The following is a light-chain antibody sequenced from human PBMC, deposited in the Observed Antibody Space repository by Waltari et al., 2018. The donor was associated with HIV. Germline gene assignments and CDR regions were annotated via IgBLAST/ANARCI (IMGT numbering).Light chain of an antibody. CDR3: QVWDNNVV. CDR2: KDS. J-gene: IGLJ3*02. CDR1: NIGTKD. V-gene: IGLV3-9*01. Sequence: YELTQPLSVSVALGLTAKITCGGNNIGTKDVHWYQKRPGQSPVLVMFKDSNRPSGIPERFSGSKSRNTAALTISGVQVEDEADYFCQVWDNNVVFGGGTKLTVL.